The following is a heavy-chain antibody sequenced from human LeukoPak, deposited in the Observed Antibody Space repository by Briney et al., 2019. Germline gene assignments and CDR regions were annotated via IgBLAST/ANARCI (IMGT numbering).Heavy chain of an antibody. J-gene: IGHJ5*02. CDR3: ARSPRNDNWFGP. Sequence: SETLSLTCTVSGGSISSYYWSWIRQPPGKGLEWIGYIYYSGSTNYNPSLKSRVTISVDTSKNQFSLKLSSVTAADTAVYYCARSPRNDNWFGPWGQGTLVTVSS. V-gene: IGHV4-59*08. CDR2: IYYSGST. CDR1: GGSISSYY.